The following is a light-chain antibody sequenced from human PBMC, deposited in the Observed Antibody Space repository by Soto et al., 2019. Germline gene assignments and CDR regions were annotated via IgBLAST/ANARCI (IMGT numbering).Light chain of an antibody. CDR2: EVR. CDR1: SSDVGGYNY. CDR3: LSYTTSDTFL. J-gene: IGLJ2*01. V-gene: IGLV2-8*01. Sequence: QSALTQPPSASGSPGQSVTISCTGTSSDVGGYNYVSWYQQHPGKAPKLIIYEVRERPSGVPDRFSGSKSGNTASLTVSGLRAEDEADYYCLSYTTSDTFLFGGGTKLTVL.